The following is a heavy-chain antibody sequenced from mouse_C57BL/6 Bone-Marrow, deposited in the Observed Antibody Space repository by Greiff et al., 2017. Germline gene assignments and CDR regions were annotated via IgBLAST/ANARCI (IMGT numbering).Heavy chain of an antibody. CDR1: GYTFTSYW. D-gene: IGHD2-4*01. Sequence: QVQLQQPGAELVKPGASVKMSCKASGYTFTSYWITWVKQRPGQGLEWIGDIYPGSGSTNYNEKFKSKATLTVDTSSSTAYMQLSSLTSEDSAVYYCARSIYDYDWFACWGQGTLVTVSA. CDR3: ARSIYDYDWFAC. CDR2: IYPGSGST. J-gene: IGHJ3*01. V-gene: IGHV1-55*01.